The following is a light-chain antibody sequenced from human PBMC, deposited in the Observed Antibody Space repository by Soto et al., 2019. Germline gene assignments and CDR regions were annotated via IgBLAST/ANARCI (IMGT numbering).Light chain of an antibody. CDR2: AAS. CDR1: QGIGNY. V-gene: IGKV1-27*01. J-gene: IGKJ4*01. CDR3: KKYNSAPLT. Sequence: DIQMTQSPSSLSASVGDRVTITCRASQGIGNYLAWYQQKPGKVPKLLIYAASTLKSGVPSRFSGSGSGTDFTLTISSLHPEDVATYYCKKYNSAPLTFGGGTKVEIK.